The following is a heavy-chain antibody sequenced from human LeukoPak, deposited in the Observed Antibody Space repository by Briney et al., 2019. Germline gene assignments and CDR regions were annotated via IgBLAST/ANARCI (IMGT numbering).Heavy chain of an antibody. CDR2: IYYSGST. V-gene: IGHV4-59*01. Sequence: SETLSLTCTVSGGSISSYYWSWIRQPPGKGLEWIGYIYYSGSTNYNPSPKSRVTISVDTSKNQFSLKLSSVTAADTAVYYCARGPPGARLFDYWGQGTLVTVSS. J-gene: IGHJ4*02. CDR1: GGSISSYY. D-gene: IGHD1-26*01. CDR3: ARGPPGARLFDY.